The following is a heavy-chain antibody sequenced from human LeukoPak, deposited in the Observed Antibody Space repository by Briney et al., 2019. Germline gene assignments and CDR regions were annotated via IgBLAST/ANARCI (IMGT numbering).Heavy chain of an antibody. V-gene: IGHV3-53*01. CDR2: IYSGGST. Sequence: GGSLGLSCAASGFTVSSNYMSWVRQAPGKGLEWVSVIYSGGSTYYADSVKGRFTISRDNSKNTLYLQMNSLRAEDTAVYYCARRFDYWGQGTLVTVSS. J-gene: IGHJ4*02. CDR1: GFTVSSNY. CDR3: ARRFDY.